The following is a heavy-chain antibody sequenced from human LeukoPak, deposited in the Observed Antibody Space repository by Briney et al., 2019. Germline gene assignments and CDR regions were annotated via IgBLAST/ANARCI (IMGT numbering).Heavy chain of an antibody. Sequence: PGGSLRLSCAASGFAFSDHCVSWIRQTPGKGLEWISYISQSGSALYYGDSVKGRFTISRDNTKKSLYLQMDSLRAEDTAVYYCARDPDTSSKVDFWGQGTLVTVSS. CDR1: GFAFSDHC. CDR2: ISQSGSAL. J-gene: IGHJ4*02. V-gene: IGHV3-11*01. D-gene: IGHD3-16*01. CDR3: ARDPDTSSKVDF.